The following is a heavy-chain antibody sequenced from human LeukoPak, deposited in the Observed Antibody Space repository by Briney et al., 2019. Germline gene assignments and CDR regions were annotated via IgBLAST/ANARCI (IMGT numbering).Heavy chain of an antibody. D-gene: IGHD3-22*01. V-gene: IGHV1-69*13. Sequence: SVKVSCKASGYTFTGYYMHWVRQAPGQGLEWMGGIIPVFGTANYAQKFQGRVTITADESTSTAYMELSSLRSEDTAVYYCARVPLGYYYDSSGYYLGYWGQGTLVTVSS. J-gene: IGHJ4*02. CDR1: GYTFTGYY. CDR2: IIPVFGTA. CDR3: ARVPLGYYYDSSGYYLGY.